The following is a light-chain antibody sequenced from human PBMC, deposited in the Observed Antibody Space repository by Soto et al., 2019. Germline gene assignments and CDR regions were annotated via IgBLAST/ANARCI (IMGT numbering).Light chain of an antibody. CDR2: GNS. Sequence: QSALTQPPSVSGAPGQRVTISCTGSSSNIGAGYDVHWYQQLPGTAPKLLIYGNSNRPSGVPDRFSGSKSGTSASLAITELQAEDEADYYCQSYDSSLSGSVVFGGGTKLTVL. V-gene: IGLV1-40*01. CDR3: QSYDSSLSGSVV. J-gene: IGLJ2*01. CDR1: SSNIGAGYD.